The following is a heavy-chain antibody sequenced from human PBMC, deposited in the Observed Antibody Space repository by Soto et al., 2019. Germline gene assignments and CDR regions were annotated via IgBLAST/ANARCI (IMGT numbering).Heavy chain of an antibody. CDR1: GDSVSSATYY. V-gene: IGHV4-61*01. Sequence: PSETLSLTCTVSGDSVSSATYYWSWIRQPPGKALEWIGSIYYSGSTNYNPSLRSRVIMSVDTSKNQFSLNLSSVTAADTAVYYCAIHRGTPNQHKWLDPWGQGPLVTVSS. CDR3: AIHRGTPNQHKWLDP. J-gene: IGHJ5*02. D-gene: IGHD3-10*01. CDR2: IYYSGST.